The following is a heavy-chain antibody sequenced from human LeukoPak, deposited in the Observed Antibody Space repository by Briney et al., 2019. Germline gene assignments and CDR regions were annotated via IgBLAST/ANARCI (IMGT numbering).Heavy chain of an antibody. D-gene: IGHD6-19*01. CDR3: AKDLGFSGWPDAFDI. CDR2: ISGSGGST. CDR1: GFTFSSYA. V-gene: IGHV3-23*01. J-gene: IGHJ3*02. Sequence: GGSLRLSCAASGFTFSSYAMSWVRQAPGKGLEWVSSISGSGGSTYYADSVKGRFTISRDNSKNTLYLQMNSLRAEDTAVYYCAKDLGFSGWPDAFDIWGQGTMVTVSS.